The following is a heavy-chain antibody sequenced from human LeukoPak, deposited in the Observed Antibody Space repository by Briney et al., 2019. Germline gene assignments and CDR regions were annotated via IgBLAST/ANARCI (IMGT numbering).Heavy chain of an antibody. D-gene: IGHD3-22*01. J-gene: IGHJ4*02. CDR1: AFTFSSYW. CDR2: IKQVGSEK. V-gene: IGHV3-7*01. CDR3: ARDSYDSSGYYAHLDY. Sequence: GRSLRPSCAASAFTFSSYWMSCVRQPPGNGMGWVAYIKQVGSEKYYVDSVKGQFTISRDNAKNSLYLQMSSLRAEDTVVYYCARDSYDSSGYYAHLDYWGQGTLVTVSS.